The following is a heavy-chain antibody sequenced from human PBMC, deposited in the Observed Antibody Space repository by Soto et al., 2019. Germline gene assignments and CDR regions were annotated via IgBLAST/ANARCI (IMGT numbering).Heavy chain of an antibody. CDR2: IYWNDDK. D-gene: IGHD3-9*01. V-gene: IGHV2-5*01. J-gene: IGHJ4*02. Sequence: SGPTLVKPTQTLTLTCTFSGFSLSTSGVGVGWIRQPPGKALEWLALIYWNDDKRYSPSLKSRLTITKDTSKNQVVLTMTNMDPVDTATYYCAHRALVYYDILTGYYKGVDYFDYWGQGTLVTVSS. CDR1: GFSLSTSGVG. CDR3: AHRALVYYDILTGYYKGVDYFDY.